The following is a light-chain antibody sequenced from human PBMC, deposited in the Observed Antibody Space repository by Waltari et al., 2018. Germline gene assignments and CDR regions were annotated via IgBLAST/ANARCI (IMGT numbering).Light chain of an antibody. CDR3: QEYYTDSLT. CDR2: WAS. J-gene: IGKJ4*01. Sequence: DIVMTQSPDSLTVSLGERAPIDCQSSQSVLYGPNMKNYIAWYQLKSGQPPKLLISWASTRESGVPDRFSGSGSGTEFTLTISDLQAEDVAVYYCQEYYTDSLTFGGGTKVEIK. V-gene: IGKV4-1*01. CDR1: QSVLYGPNMKNY.